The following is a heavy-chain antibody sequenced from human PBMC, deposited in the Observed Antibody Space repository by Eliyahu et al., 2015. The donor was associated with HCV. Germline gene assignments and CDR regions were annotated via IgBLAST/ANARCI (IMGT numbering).Heavy chain of an antibody. CDR2: ISYSGGS. Sequence: QLQLQESGPGLVKPSETLSLTCTVSSGSISGSSYYWGWIRQPPGKGLEWIGSISYSGGSYYKPSLKSRVTISVDTSKNQFSLKVTSVTAADTAAYYCARLGNTNYSPFDYWGQGTLVTVSS. V-gene: IGHV4-39*01. CDR1: SGSISGSSYY. CDR3: ARLGNTNYSPFDY. J-gene: IGHJ4*02. D-gene: IGHD4-11*01.